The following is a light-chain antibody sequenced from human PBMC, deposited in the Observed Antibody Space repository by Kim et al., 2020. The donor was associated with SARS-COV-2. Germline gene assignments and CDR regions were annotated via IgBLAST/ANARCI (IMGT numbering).Light chain of an antibody. CDR3: QQYGTSPTWT. J-gene: IGKJ1*01. Sequence: EIVLTQFPGTLSLSPGEGATLSCRASQSFARSYLAWYQQKPGQAPRLLIFGATTRASGIPDRFSGTGSGTDFTLNITRLEPDDFVVYYCQQYGTSPTWTFGPGTKVDIK. CDR2: GAT. V-gene: IGKV3-20*01. CDR1: QSFARSY.